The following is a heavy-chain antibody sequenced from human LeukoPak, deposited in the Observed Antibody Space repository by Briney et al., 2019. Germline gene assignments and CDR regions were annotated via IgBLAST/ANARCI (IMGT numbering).Heavy chain of an antibody. J-gene: IGHJ5*02. CDR2: IYYSGST. Sequence: SETLSLPCTVSGGSNSSYYWIWIRQPPGKGLEWIGYIYYSGSTNYNPSLNRRVTISVDTSKNQFSLKLRSVTAADTAVYYCARDPGGAVAGNKGESWFDPWGQGTLVTVSS. CDR3: ARDPGGAVAGNKGESWFDP. V-gene: IGHV4-59*01. CDR1: GGSNSSYY. D-gene: IGHD6-19*01.